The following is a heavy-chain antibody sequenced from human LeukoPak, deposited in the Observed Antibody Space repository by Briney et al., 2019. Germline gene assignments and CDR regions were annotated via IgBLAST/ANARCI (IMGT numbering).Heavy chain of an antibody. CDR3: ARDQGYDSSGPQGDDAFDI. V-gene: IGHV1-3*01. CDR2: INAGNGNT. CDR1: GYTFTSYA. Sequence: GASVKVSCKASGYTFTSYAMHWVRQAPGQRPEWMGWINAGNGNTKYSQKFQGRVTITRDTSASTAYMELSSLRSEDTAVYYCARDQGYDSSGPQGDDAFDIWGQGTMVTVSS. D-gene: IGHD3-22*01. J-gene: IGHJ3*02.